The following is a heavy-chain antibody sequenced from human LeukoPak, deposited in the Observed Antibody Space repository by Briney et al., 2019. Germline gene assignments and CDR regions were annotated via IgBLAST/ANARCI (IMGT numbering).Heavy chain of an antibody. J-gene: IGHJ4*02. V-gene: IGHV3-33*08. D-gene: IGHD6-19*01. Sequence: GGSLRLSCAASGFTFSSYSMNWVRQAPGKGLEWVAVIWYDGSNKYYADSVKGRFTISRDNSKNTLYPQMNSLRAEDTAVYYCASSSGWWYWGQGTLVTVSS. CDR1: GFTFSSYS. CDR3: ASSSGWWY. CDR2: IWYDGSNK.